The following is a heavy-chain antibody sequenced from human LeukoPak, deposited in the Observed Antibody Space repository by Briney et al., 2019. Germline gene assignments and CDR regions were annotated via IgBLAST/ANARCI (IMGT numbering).Heavy chain of an antibody. V-gene: IGHV1-18*01. CDR1: GYTFTRYG. CDR2: ISAYNGYT. J-gene: IGHJ4*02. CDR3: ARDEITMVRGVIFFDY. D-gene: IGHD3-10*01. Sequence: GASVKVSCKASGYTFTRYGISWVRQAPGQGLEWMGWISAYNGYTNYTQKLQGRVTMTTDTSTSTASMELRSLRSDDTAVYYCARDEITMVRGVIFFDYWGQGTLVTVSS.